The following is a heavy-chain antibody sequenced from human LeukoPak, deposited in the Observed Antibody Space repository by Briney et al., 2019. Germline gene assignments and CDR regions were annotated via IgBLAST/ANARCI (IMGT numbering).Heavy chain of an antibody. Sequence: GGSLRLSCAASGFTFSSYGMHWVRQAPGKGLEWVSAISGSGGSTYDADSVKGRFTISRDNSKNTLYLQMNSLRVEDTAVYYCAKPSSGYTSFHIWGQGTMVTVSS. D-gene: IGHD3-22*01. V-gene: IGHV3-23*01. CDR3: AKPSSGYTSFHI. CDR2: ISGSGGST. CDR1: GFTFSSYG. J-gene: IGHJ3*02.